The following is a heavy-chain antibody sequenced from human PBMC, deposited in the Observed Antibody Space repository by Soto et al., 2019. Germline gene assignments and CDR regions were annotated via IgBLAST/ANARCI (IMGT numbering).Heavy chain of an antibody. V-gene: IGHV4-39*01. CDR3: ARHLPPVATVNNYYYGMDV. J-gene: IGHJ6*02. CDR2: IYYSGST. Sequence: SETLSLTCTVSGGSISSSSYYWGWIRQPPGKGLEWIGSIYYSGSTYYNPSLKSRVTISVDTSKNQFSLKLSSVTAADTAVYYCARHLPPVATVNNYYYGMDVWGQGTTVTVSS. CDR1: GGSISSSSYY. D-gene: IGHD4-17*01.